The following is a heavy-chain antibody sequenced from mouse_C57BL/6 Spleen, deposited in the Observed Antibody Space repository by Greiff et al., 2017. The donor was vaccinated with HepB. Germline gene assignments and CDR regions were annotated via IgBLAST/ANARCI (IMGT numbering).Heavy chain of an antibody. CDR2: INPYNGGT. D-gene: IGHD1-1*01. V-gene: IGHV1-19*01. J-gene: IGHJ2*01. CDR3: ARSLTTVKGAGY. Sequence: VQLKESGPVLVKPGASVKMSCKASGYTFTDYYMNWVKQSHGKSLEWIGVINPYNGGTSYNQKFKGKATLTVDKSSSTAYMELNSLTSEDSAVYYCARSLTTVKGAGYWGQGTTLTVSS. CDR1: GYTFTDYY.